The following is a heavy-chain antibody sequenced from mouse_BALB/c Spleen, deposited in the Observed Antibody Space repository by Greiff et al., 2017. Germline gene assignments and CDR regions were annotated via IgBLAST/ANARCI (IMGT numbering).Heavy chain of an antibody. CDR2: ISYSGST. J-gene: IGHJ3*01. CDR1: GYSITSDYA. Sequence: DVKLVESGPGLVKPSQSLSLTCTVTGYSITSDYAWNWIRQFPGNKLEWMGYISYSGSTSYNPSLKSRISITRDTSKNQFFLQLNSVTTEDTATYYCARYVVYWGQGTLVTVSA. CDR3: ARYVVY. V-gene: IGHV3-2*02.